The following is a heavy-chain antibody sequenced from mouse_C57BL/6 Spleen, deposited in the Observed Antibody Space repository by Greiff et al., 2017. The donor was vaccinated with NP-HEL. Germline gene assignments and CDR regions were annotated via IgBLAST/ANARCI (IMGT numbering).Heavy chain of an antibody. CDR3: AREGGDGYYFDY. CDR1: GYTFTNYW. D-gene: IGHD2-3*01. J-gene: IGHJ2*01. Sequence: VQLQESGAELVRPGTSVKMSCKASGYTFTNYWIGWAKQRPGHGLEWIGDIYPGGGYTNYNEKFKGKATLTADKSSSTAYMQFSSLTSEDSAIYYCAREGGDGYYFDYWGQGTTLTVSS. CDR2: IYPGGGYT. V-gene: IGHV1-63*01.